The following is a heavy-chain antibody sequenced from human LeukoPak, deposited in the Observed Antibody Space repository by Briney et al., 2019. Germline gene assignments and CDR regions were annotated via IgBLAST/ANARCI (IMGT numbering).Heavy chain of an antibody. V-gene: IGHV4-39*07. D-gene: IGHD4-17*01. Sequence: SETLSLTCTVSGGSISSSSYYWGWIRQPPGKGLEWIGSIYYSGSTYYNPSLKSRVTISVDTSKNQFSLKLSSVTAADTAVYYCARNYGWYLDYWGQGTLVTVSS. J-gene: IGHJ4*02. CDR2: IYYSGST. CDR1: GGSISSSSYY. CDR3: ARNYGWYLDY.